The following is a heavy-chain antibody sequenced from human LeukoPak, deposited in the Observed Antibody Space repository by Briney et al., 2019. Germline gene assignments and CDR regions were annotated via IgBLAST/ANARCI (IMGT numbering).Heavy chain of an antibody. CDR2: MNQDGSEK. CDR3: ATYTHWVAGDV. J-gene: IGHJ6*02. CDR1: GFTFSDSW. D-gene: IGHD3-16*01. V-gene: IGHV3-7*01. Sequence: GESLRLSCAAYGFTFSDSWMSWVRQAPGKGLEWVANMNQDGSEKDYVDSVKGRFTISRENARNSLYLQMSSLRAEDTPVYYCATYTHWVAGDVWGQGTTVTVSS.